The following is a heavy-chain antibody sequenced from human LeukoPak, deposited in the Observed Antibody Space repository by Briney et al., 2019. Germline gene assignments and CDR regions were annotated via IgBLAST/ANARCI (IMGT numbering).Heavy chain of an antibody. CDR2: ISSSSSYI. J-gene: IGHJ5*02. D-gene: IGHD1-20*01. CDR3: ARVTGGRNWFDP. Sequence: GSLRLSCAASGFTFSSYSMNWVRQAPGKGLEWVSSISSSSSYIYYADSVKGRFTISRDNAKNSLYLQMNSLRAEDTAVYYCARVTGGRNWFDPWGQGTLVTVSS. V-gene: IGHV3-21*01. CDR1: GFTFSSYS.